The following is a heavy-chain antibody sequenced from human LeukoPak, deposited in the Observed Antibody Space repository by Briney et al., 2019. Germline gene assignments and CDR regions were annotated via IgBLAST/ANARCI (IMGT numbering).Heavy chain of an antibody. J-gene: IGHJ5*02. D-gene: IGHD4-17*01. Sequence: SETLSLTCAVSDDSSSSHYWTWIRQPPGKGLEWIGYISYIGTTNYNPSLKSRVTLSIDTSKNQFSLKLRSVTAADTAVYYCARDPRDYGDYVGIGWFDPWGQGTLVTVSS. V-gene: IGHV4-59*11. CDR1: DDSSSSHY. CDR3: ARDPRDYGDYVGIGWFDP. CDR2: ISYIGTT.